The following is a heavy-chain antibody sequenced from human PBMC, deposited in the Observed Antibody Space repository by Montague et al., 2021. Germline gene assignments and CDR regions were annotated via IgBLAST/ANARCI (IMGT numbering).Heavy chain of an antibody. CDR2: IFHNGST. CDR3: ARVAAWGYYDTSGPNWFDP. V-gene: IGHV4-4*02. CDR1: GGSINSNNW. Sequence: SETLSLTCAVSGGSINSNNWWTWVRQPPGKGLEWIGEIFHNGSTTYSPSLKSRVTISMDKSKNQFSLKLTSVTAADTAVYYCARVAAWGYYDTSGPNWFDPWGQGTLVTVSS. J-gene: IGHJ5*02. D-gene: IGHD3-22*01.